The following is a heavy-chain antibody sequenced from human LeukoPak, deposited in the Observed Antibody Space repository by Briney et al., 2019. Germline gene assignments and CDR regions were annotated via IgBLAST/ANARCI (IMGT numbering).Heavy chain of an antibody. CDR1: GGSFSGYY. D-gene: IGHD7-27*01. CDR3: ARHRNWGSFDY. J-gene: IGHJ4*02. V-gene: IGHV4-34*01. CDR2: INHSGST. Sequence: SETLSLTCAVYGGSFSGYYWSWIRQPPRKGLEWIGEINHSGSTNYNPSLKSRLTISADTSKNQFSLKLSSVTAADTAAYYCARHRNWGSFDYWGQGTLVTVSS.